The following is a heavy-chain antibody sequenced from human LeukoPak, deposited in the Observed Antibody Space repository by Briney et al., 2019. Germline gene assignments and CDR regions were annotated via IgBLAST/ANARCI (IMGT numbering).Heavy chain of an antibody. CDR3: ARGWLADSSSWSFERLLFDY. V-gene: IGHV4-61*01. D-gene: IGHD6-13*01. CDR1: GYSISSGYY. Sequence: PSETLSLTCTVSGYSISSGYYWSWIRQPPGKGLEWIGYIYYSGSTNYNPSLKSRVTISVDTSKNQFSLKLSSVTAADTAVYYCARGWLADSSSWSFERLLFDYWGQGTLVTVSS. CDR2: IYYSGST. J-gene: IGHJ4*02.